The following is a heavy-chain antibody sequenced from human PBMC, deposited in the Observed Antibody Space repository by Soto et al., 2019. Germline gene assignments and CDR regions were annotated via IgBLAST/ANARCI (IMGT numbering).Heavy chain of an antibody. Sequence: GASVKVSCKASGGSFSNHAISWVRQAPGQGLEWMGGIIPMFGTANYAQRFQGRVTTTAGKYTNTAYMGLTSLTSEDTAVYYCARGDDFDYYYGVDVWGQGTTVTVSS. CDR1: GGSFSNHA. CDR3: ARGDDFDYYYGVDV. J-gene: IGHJ6*02. D-gene: IGHD3-16*01. V-gene: IGHV1-69*06. CDR2: IIPMFGTA.